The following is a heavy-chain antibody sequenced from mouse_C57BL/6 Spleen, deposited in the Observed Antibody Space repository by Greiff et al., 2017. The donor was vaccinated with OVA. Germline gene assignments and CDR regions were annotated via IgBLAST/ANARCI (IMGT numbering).Heavy chain of an antibody. J-gene: IGHJ2*01. V-gene: IGHV1-55*01. CDR2: IYPGSGST. Sequence: QVQLQQPGAELVKPGASVKMSCKASGYTFTSYWITWVKQRPGQGLEWIGDIYPGSGSTNYNEKFKSKATLTVDTSSSTAYMQLSSLTSEDSAVYYCARRGDYGDYFDYWGQGTTLTVSS. CDR3: ARRGDYGDYFDY. CDR1: GYTFTSYW. D-gene: IGHD2-4*01.